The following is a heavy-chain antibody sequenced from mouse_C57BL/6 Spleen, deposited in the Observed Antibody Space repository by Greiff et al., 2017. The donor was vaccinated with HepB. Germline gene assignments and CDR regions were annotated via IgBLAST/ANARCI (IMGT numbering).Heavy chain of an antibody. CDR3: ARQAVTTSAWFAY. D-gene: IGHD2-2*01. Sequence: EVQLVESGGGLVKPGGSLKLSCAASGFTFSSYTMSWVRQTPEKRLEWVATISGGGGNTYYPDSVKGRFTISRDNAKNTLYLQMSSLRSEDTALYYCARQAVTTSAWFAYWGQGTLVTVSA. CDR1: GFTFSSYT. CDR2: ISGGGGNT. V-gene: IGHV5-9*01. J-gene: IGHJ3*01.